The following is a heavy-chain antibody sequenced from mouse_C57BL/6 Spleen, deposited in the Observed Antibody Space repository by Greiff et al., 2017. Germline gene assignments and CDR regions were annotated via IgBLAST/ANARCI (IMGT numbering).Heavy chain of an antibody. J-gene: IGHJ2*01. Sequence: VQLQQSGPELVKPGASVKIPCKASGYTFTDYNMDWVKQSHGKSLEWIGDINPNNGGTIYNQKFKGKATLTVDKSTSTAYMELRSLTSEDTAVYYCARGKLGYYGSSYFDYWGQGTTLTVSS. CDR2: INPNNGGT. CDR1: GYTFTDYN. CDR3: ARGKLGYYGSSYFDY. D-gene: IGHD1-1*01. V-gene: IGHV1-18*01.